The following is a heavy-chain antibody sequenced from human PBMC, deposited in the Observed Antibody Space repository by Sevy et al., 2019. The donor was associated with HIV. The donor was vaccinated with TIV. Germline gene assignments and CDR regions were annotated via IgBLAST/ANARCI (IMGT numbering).Heavy chain of an antibody. Sequence: GGSLRLSCAVSGFTFNNAWMNWVRQAPGTGLQWVGLIKSKIDGETTDYAAPVKGRFTISSDDSNNTLFLQMNSLKIEDTAVYYSATAPGYYDSAPFDYWGPGTLVTVSS. CDR1: GFTFNNAW. J-gene: IGHJ4*02. D-gene: IGHD3-22*01. CDR3: ATAPGYYDSAPFDY. V-gene: IGHV3-15*01. CDR2: IKSKIDGETT.